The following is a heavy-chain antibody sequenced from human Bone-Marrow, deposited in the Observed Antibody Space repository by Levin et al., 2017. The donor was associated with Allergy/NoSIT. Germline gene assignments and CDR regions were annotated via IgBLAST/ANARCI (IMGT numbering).Heavy chain of an antibody. Sequence: GGSLRLSCVASGFTFSSYSMNWVRQAPGKGLEWVSSIGISSNYTYYADSVKGRFTIPRDNAKKSLFLHMNGLRDDDTAVYYCARILSSTSSFWGQGTLVTVSS. D-gene: IGHD6-13*01. J-gene: IGHJ4*02. V-gene: IGHV3-21*01. CDR2: IGISSNYT. CDR3: ARILSSTSSF. CDR1: GFTFSSYS.